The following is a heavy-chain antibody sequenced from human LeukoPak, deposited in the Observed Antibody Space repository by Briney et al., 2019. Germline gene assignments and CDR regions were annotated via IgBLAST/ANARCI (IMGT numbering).Heavy chain of an antibody. CDR2: ISSGKTI. V-gene: IGHV3-48*03. CDR1: GFXFSSYE. Sequence: GGSLRLSCEASGFXFSSYEMNWVRQAPGKGLEWVSYISSGKTIYYADSTKGQFTVSRDNAKNSLYLQMNSLRAEDTAVYYCATTSIAAAVPGCFDYWGQGTLVTVFS. D-gene: IGHD6-13*01. J-gene: IGHJ4*02. CDR3: ATTSIAAAVPGCFDY.